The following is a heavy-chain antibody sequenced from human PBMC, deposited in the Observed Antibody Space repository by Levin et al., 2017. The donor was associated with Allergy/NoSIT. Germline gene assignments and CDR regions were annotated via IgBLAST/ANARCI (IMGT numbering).Heavy chain of an antibody. Sequence: GESLKISCAASGFTFSSYWMSWVRQAPGKGLEWVANIKEDGSEEYYVDSVKGRFTISRDNARNSLYLQMNSLRAEDKAVYYCVRDQEGGLGSWGQGTLVTVSS. V-gene: IGHV3-7*01. CDR2: IKEDGSEE. CDR1: GFTFSSYW. J-gene: IGHJ4*02. D-gene: IGHD3-16*01. CDR3: VRDQEGGLGS.